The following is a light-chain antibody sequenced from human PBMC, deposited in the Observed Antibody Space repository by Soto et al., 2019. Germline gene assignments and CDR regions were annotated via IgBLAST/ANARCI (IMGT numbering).Light chain of an antibody. CDR3: SLSYSGLRV. J-gene: IGLJ3*02. CDR2: DTD. CDR1: TGTVTTSHY. V-gene: IGLV7-46*01. Sequence: QAVVTQETSLTVSPGGTVTFTCGSSTGTVTTSHYPYWFQQKPGQAPRTLIYDTDNKHSWTPARFSGSLVGGKPALTLSGAQPEDEADYYCSLSYSGLRVFGGGTKLTVL.